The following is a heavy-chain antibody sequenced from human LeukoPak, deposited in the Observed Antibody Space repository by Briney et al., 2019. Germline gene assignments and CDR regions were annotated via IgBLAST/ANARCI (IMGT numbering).Heavy chain of an antibody. Sequence: GASVKVSCKASGYTFTGYYMHWVRQAPGQGLEWMGWINPNSGGTNYAQKFQGRVTMTRDTSISTAYMELSRLRSDDTAVYYCARVRNYYDSSGFTYFDYWGQGTLVTVSS. CDR1: GYTFTGYY. V-gene: IGHV1-2*02. CDR2: INPNSGGT. CDR3: ARVRNYYDSSGFTYFDY. D-gene: IGHD3-22*01. J-gene: IGHJ4*02.